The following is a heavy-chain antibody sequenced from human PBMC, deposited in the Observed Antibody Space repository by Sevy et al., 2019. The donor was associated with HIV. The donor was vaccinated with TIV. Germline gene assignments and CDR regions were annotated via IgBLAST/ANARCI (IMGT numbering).Heavy chain of an antibody. CDR2: ISYIGST. J-gene: IGHJ4*02. CDR3: VRDRIAAAGGYFDN. V-gene: IGHV4-61*01. D-gene: IGHD6-13*01. Sequence: SETLSLTCTVSGDSLSSGSYYWSWIRQPPGKGLEWIGYISYIGSTNYNPSLKSRVTISVDTSKNQLSLRLTSVTAADTAVYYCVRDRIAAAGGYFDNWGQGTLVTVSS. CDR1: GDSLSSGSYY.